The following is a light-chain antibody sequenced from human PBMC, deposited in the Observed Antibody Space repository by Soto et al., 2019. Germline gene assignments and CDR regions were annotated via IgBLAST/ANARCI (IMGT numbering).Light chain of an antibody. J-gene: IGLJ1*01. CDR1: SSDVGYYNY. CDR2: GVN. CDR3: SSYTTSSTYV. V-gene: IGLV2-14*03. Sequence: QSALTQPASVSGSPGQSITISCTGTSSDVGYYNYVSWYQQHPGEVPNLMIYGVNNRPSGVSNRFSGYKSGNTASLTISGLQAADEADYYCSSYTTSSTYVFGTGTKLTVL.